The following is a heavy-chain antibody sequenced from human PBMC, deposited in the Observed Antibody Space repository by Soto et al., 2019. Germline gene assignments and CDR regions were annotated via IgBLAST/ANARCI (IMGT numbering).Heavy chain of an antibody. J-gene: IGHJ4*02. CDR2: INPSSGDT. D-gene: IGHD1-1*01. CDR1: GYTFINYY. V-gene: IGHV1-46*01. CDR3: ARSTDRYYFDY. Sequence: SVKVSCKASGYTFINYYLHWVRLAPGQGLEWLGMINPSSGDTTSAQKFQARVTMPRGSSPRTVDLDLSSLRSDDTAVYYCARSTDRYYFDYWGQGTLVTVSS.